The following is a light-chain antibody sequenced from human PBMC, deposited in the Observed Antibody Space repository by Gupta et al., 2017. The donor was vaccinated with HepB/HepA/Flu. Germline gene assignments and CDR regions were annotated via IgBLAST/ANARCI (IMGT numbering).Light chain of an antibody. CDR1: SSDVGGYNY. V-gene: IGLV2-14*01. J-gene: IGLJ2*01. Sequence: QSALPQPASVSGSPGTSITISCTGTSSDVGGYNYVSWYQQHPGKAPKLMIYDVSNRPSGVSNRFSGSKSGNTASLTISGLQAEDEADYYCSSYTSSSTVVFGGGTKLTVL. CDR3: SSYTSSSTVV. CDR2: DVS.